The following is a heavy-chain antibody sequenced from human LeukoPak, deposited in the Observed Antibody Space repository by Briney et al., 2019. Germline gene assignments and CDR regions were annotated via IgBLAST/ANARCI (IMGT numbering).Heavy chain of an antibody. D-gene: IGHD5-24*01. CDR2: IYHSGST. J-gene: IGHJ3*02. CDR1: GGSISSGGYS. Sequence: PSETLSLTCAVSGGSISSGGYSWSWIRQPPGKGLEWIGYIYHSGSTYYNPSLKSRVTISVDRSKNQFSLKLSSVTAADTAVYFCAREARGMATNAHDAFDIWGQGTMVTVSS. V-gene: IGHV4-30-2*01. CDR3: AREARGMATNAHDAFDI.